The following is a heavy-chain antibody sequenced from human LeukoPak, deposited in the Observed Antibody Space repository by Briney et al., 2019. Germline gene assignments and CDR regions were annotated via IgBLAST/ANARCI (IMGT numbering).Heavy chain of an antibody. CDR3: ARTSTVTTAFDP. D-gene: IGHD4-11*01. CDR1: GAYLSSGGYY. V-gene: IGHV4-61*02. J-gene: IGHJ5*02. CDR2: IYTGGST. Sequence: SETLSLTCTVSGAYLSSGGYYWSWLRQPAGKGLEWIGRIYTGGSTNYSPSLKSRVTISLDTSKNQFSLKLTSVTAADMAVYYCARTSTVTTAFDPWGQGTLVTVSS.